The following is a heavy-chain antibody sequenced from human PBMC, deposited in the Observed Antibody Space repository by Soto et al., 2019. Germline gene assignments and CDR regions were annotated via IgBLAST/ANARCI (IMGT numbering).Heavy chain of an antibody. D-gene: IGHD2-2*01. CDR2: IYTSGST. J-gene: IGHJ6*02. Sequence: SETLSLTCTVSGGSISSYYWSWIRQPAGKGLEWIGRIYTSGSTNYNPSLKSRITMSLDTSQNQFSLKLTSVTAADTALYYCARGNGSSPNCYSFSGYYGMDVWGQGTTVTVSS. CDR1: GGSISSYY. V-gene: IGHV4-4*07. CDR3: ARGNGSSPNCYSFSGYYGMDV.